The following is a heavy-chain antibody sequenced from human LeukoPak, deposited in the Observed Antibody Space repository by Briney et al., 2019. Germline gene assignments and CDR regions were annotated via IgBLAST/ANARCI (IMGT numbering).Heavy chain of an antibody. D-gene: IGHD3-22*01. CDR2: IYYSGST. J-gene: IGHJ6*03. CDR3: ARDRRIVVVITYYYMDV. CDR1: GGSISSYY. Sequence: PSETLSLTCTVSGGSISSYYWSWIRQPPGKGLEWIGYIYYSGSTNYNPSLKSRVTISVDTSKNQFSLKLSSVTAADTAVYYCARDRRIVVVITYYYMDVWGKGTTVTVSS. V-gene: IGHV4-59*01.